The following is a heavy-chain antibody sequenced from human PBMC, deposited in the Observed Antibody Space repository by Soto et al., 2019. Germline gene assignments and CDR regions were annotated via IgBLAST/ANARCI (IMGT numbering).Heavy chain of an antibody. J-gene: IGHJ4*02. CDR1: GFTFGTYG. D-gene: IGHD3-3*01. CDR3: AKDKERGGYDSDFDS. CDR2: ITGGNT. V-gene: IGHV3-23*01. Sequence: EVQLLESGGGLIQPGGSLRLSCEASGFTFGTYGMGWVRQAPGKGLEWVSTITGGNTYYAASVRGRFTISRDNYKNTLYLQMSRLRAEDTALYYCAKDKERGGYDSDFDSWGQGTLVTVSS.